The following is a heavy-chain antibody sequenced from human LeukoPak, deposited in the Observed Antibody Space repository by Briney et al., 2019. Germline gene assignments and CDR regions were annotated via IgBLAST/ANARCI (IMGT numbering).Heavy chain of an antibody. D-gene: IGHD1-26*01. CDR1: GGSFSGYY. J-gene: IGHJ4*02. Sequence: SETLSLTCAVYGGSFSGYYWSWIRQPPGKGLEWIGEINHSGSTNYNPSLKSRVTISLDTSKNQFSLNLNSVTAADTAVYYCARPSGATPFKRFDYWGQGTLVTVSS. CDR2: INHSGST. CDR3: ARPSGATPFKRFDY. V-gene: IGHV4-34*01.